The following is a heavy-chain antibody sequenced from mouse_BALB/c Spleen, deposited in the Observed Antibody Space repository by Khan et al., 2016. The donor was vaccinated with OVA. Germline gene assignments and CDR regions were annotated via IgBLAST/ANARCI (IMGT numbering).Heavy chain of an antibody. CDR1: GYSITSDFA. V-gene: IGHV3-2*02. J-gene: IGHJ4*01. CDR3: IRSVYYAYAYAMDY. CDR2: ISFSGST. D-gene: IGHD2-2*01. Sequence: VKLEESGPGLVKPSQSLSLTCTVTGYSITSDFAWNWVRQFPGNKLEWMGYISFSGSTSYDPSLKSRLSITRDTSKNQFFLQLNSVTTEDTATYYCIRSVYYAYAYAMDYWGQGISVTVSS.